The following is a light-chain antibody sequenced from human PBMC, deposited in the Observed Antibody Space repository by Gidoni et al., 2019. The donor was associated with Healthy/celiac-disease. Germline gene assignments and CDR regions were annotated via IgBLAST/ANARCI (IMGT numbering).Light chain of an antibody. CDR2: GAS. Sequence: EIVLTQSPGTLSLSPGERATLYCRASQSVSSSYLAWYQQKPGHAPRLLIYGASSRATGIPDRSSGSGSGTDFTLTISRLEPEDFAVYYCQQYGSSPLLTFGGGTKVEIK. J-gene: IGKJ4*01. V-gene: IGKV3-20*01. CDR3: QQYGSSPLLT. CDR1: QSVSSSY.